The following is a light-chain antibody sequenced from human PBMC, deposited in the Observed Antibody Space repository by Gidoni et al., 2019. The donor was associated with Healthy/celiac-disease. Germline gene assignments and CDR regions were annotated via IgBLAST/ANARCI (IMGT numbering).Light chain of an antibody. V-gene: IGKV1-9*01. CDR1: QGISSY. J-gene: IGKJ1*01. CDR2: ASS. Sequence: DIQLTQSPSSLSASVGDRVTITCRASQGISSYLACYQQKPGKAPKLLIYASSTLQSGVPSRFSGSGAGTAFTLTISSLQPEDFATYYCQQLNSYPRTFGQGTKVEIK. CDR3: QQLNSYPRT.